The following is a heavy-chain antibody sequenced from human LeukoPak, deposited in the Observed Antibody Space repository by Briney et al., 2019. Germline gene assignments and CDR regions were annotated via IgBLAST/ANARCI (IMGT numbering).Heavy chain of an antibody. J-gene: IGHJ3*02. CDR1: GGSFSGYY. D-gene: IGHD4-17*01. V-gene: IGHV4-34*01. CDR3: ARVGVTTVTPSDAFDI. CDR2: INHSGST. Sequence: SETLSLTCAVSGGSFSGYYWSWIRQPPGKGLEWIGEINHSGSTNYNPSLKSRVTISVDTSKNQFSLKLSSVTAADTTVYYCARVGVTTVTPSDAFDIWGQGTMVTVSS.